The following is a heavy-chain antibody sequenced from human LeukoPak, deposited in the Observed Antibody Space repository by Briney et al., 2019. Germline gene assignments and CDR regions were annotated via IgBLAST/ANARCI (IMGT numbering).Heavy chain of an antibody. D-gene: IGHD4/OR15-4a*01. J-gene: IGHJ4*02. CDR2: IYTSGSN. Sequence: SETLSLTCTVSGASISSYYWSWIRPPPGEGLEWIEYIYTSGSNNYNPSLKRRVTISVDTSKNQFSLKLSSVTAAGTAVYYCARTMVAYFDYWGQGSLVAHSP. V-gene: IGHV4-4*09. CDR3: ARTMVAYFDY. CDR1: GASISSYY.